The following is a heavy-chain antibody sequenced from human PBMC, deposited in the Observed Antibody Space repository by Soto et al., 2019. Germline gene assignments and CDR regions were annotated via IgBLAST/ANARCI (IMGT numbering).Heavy chain of an antibody. D-gene: IGHD3-22*01. CDR2: IYSGGST. Sequence: PGGSLRLSCAASGLTVSSNYMSWVRQAPGKGLEWVSVIYSGGSTYYADSVKGRFTISRDNSKNTLYLQMNSLRAEDTAVYYCARTSYYYDSSGSPEAFDIWGQGTMVTVSS. J-gene: IGHJ3*02. CDR3: ARTSYYYDSSGSPEAFDI. CDR1: GLTVSSNY. V-gene: IGHV3-53*01.